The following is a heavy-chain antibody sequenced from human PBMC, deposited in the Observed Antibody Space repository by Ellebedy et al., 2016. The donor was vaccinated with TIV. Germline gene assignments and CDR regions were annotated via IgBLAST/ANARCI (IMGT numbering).Heavy chain of an antibody. CDR2: IYYSGST. V-gene: IGHV4-39*01. J-gene: IGHJ3*02. CDR3: ARLDVDTAMVYDASDI. D-gene: IGHD5-18*01. Sequence: MPSETLSLTCTVSGGSISRSSYYWGLIRQPPGKGLEWIGSIYYSGSTYYNPSLKSRVTISVDTSKNQFSLKLSSVTAADTAVYYCARLDVDTAMVYDASDIWGQGTMVTVS. CDR1: GGSISRSSYY.